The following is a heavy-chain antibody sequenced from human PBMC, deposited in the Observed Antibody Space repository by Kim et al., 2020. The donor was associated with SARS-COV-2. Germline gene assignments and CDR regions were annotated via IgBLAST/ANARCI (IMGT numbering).Heavy chain of an antibody. J-gene: IGHJ5*02. Sequence: PKSRVTISVDTSKYQFSLKLTSVTAADTAVYYCARLISPSTRRPENWFDPWGQGTLVTVSS. CDR3: ARLISPSTRRPENWFDP. V-gene: IGHV4-39*01. D-gene: IGHD2-2*01.